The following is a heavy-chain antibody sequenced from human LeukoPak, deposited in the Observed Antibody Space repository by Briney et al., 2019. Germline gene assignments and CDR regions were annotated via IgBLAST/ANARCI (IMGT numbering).Heavy chain of an antibody. CDR2: IWSDGSQS. V-gene: IGHV3-33*01. J-gene: IGHJ4*01. Sequence: GRSLRLSCAAAGFTFSSYGMHWVRQAPGKGLEWVAVIWSDGSQSHYRDSVKGRFTISRDNSKNTLYLQMNSLRAEDTAVYFCARDDEFDDYDRRRYTNPFDYWGHGTLVTVYS. D-gene: IGHD3-22*01. CDR3: ARDDEFDDYDRRRYTNPFDY. CDR1: GFTFSSYG.